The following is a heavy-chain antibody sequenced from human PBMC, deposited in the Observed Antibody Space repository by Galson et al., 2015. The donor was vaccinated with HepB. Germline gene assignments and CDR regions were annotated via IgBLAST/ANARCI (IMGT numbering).Heavy chain of an antibody. CDR1: GFTFRNYA. J-gene: IGHJ4*02. V-gene: IGHV3-23*01. CDR3: ARAHPEYTSGWYRQALYYFDS. CDR2: ITPSGDNT. D-gene: IGHD6-19*01. Sequence: SLRLSCAASGFTFRNYAMSWVRQAPGKGLEWVSAITPSGDNTYSADTVKGRFTMSRDNSKNTLFLQKTGLTADDTAIYYCARAHPEYTSGWYRQALYYFDSWGQGTLVAVSS.